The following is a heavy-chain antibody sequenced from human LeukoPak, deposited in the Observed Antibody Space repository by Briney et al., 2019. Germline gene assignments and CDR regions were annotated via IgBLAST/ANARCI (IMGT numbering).Heavy chain of an antibody. CDR3: AREHGETTFDAFDL. V-gene: IGHV3-48*01. CDR1: GFTFSSYS. D-gene: IGHD1-7*01. Sequence: GGSLRLSCPASGFTFSSYSMNWVRQAPGKGLEWVSYISSSSYTRYYAGSVKGRFTISRDNAKNSLYLQMNSLRAEDTAVYYCAREHGETTFDAFDLWGQGTMVTVSS. CDR2: ISSSSYTR. J-gene: IGHJ3*01.